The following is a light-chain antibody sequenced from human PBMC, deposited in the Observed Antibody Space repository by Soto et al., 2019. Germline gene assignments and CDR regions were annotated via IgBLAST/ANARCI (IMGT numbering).Light chain of an antibody. CDR2: GAS. CDR3: HQDGSSAPIT. CDR1: QSVSNNY. J-gene: IGKJ5*01. V-gene: IGKV3-20*01. Sequence: EIVLTQSPGTLSLSPGERATLSCRASQSVSNNYLAWYQQKPGQAPRLLIYGASSRTTGIPDRFSGSGSGTDFTLTIGSLEPEDFAMYYSHQDGSSAPITFGQGTRLEIE.